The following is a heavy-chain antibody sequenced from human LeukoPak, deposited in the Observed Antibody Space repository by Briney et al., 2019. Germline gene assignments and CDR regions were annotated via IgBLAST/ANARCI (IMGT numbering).Heavy chain of an antibody. J-gene: IGHJ4*02. D-gene: IGHD3-22*01. CDR3: ARGAGKYYYDGSADY. CDR2: INPSGGST. Sequence: ASVKVSSKASGYTFSSYYMHWVRQAPGQGLEWMGIINPSGGSTSYAQKFQGRVTMTRDTSTSTVYMELSSLRSEDTAVYYCARGAGKYYYDGSADYWGQGTLVTVSS. CDR1: GYTFSSYY. V-gene: IGHV1-46*01.